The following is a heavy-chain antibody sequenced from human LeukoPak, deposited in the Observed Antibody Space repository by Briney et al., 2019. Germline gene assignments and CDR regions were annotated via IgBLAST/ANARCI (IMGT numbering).Heavy chain of an antibody. CDR1: GFTFSSYA. Sequence: GSLRLSCAASGFTFSSYAMHWVRQPPGKGLEWIGEIYHSGSTNYNPSLKSRVTISVDKSKNQFSPKLNSVTAADTAVYYCARAGQGYCTSAGCFLSLDYWGQGTLVTVSS. CDR3: ARAGQGYCTSAGCFLSLDY. V-gene: IGHV4-4*02. CDR2: IYHSGST. D-gene: IGHD2-2*01. J-gene: IGHJ4*02.